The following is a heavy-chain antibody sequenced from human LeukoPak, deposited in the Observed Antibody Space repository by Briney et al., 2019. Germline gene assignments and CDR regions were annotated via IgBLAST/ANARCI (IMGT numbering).Heavy chain of an antibody. CDR2: IYHSGST. J-gene: IGHJ4*02. CDR1: DYSISSGYY. Sequence: SETLSLTCTVSDYSISSGYYWGWIRQPPGKGLEWIGSIYHSGSTYYNPSLKSRVTISVDTSKNQFSLKLSSVTAADTAVYYCARGGLDYYDSSGYLYWGQGTLVTVSS. V-gene: IGHV4-38-2*02. CDR3: ARGGLDYYDSSGYLY. D-gene: IGHD3-22*01.